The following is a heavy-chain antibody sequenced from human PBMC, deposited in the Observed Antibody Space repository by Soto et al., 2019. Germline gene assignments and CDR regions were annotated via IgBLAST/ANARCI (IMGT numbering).Heavy chain of an antibody. V-gene: IGHV1-3*05. CDR3: VAVDYGDS. CDR1: GYTFTTYA. J-gene: IGHJ4*02. Sequence: QVQLVQSGAEEKKPGASVKVSCKASGYTFTTYAMHWVRQAPGQRLEWMGWVGGDNGNTRYSQKFQGRVTMTRDTSASTAYMELSSLGSEDTAVYYCVAVDYGDSWGQGTLVSVSS. D-gene: IGHD6-19*01. CDR2: VGGDNGNT.